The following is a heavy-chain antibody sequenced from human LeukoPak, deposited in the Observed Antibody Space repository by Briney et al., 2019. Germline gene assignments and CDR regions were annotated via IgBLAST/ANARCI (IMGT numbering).Heavy chain of an antibody. D-gene: IGHD3-9*01. CDR2: SSGSGGST. CDR1: GFTFSSYA. Sequence: GGSLRLSCAASGFTFSSYAMSWVRQAPGKGLEWVSASSGSGGSTYYADSVKGRFTISRDNSKNTLYLQMNSLRAEDTAVYYCAKDFGILTDTDAFDIWGQGTMVTVSS. CDR3: AKDFGILTDTDAFDI. J-gene: IGHJ3*02. V-gene: IGHV3-23*01.